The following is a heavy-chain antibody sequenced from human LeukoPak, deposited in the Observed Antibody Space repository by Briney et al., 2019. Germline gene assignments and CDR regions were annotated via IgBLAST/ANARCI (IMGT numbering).Heavy chain of an antibody. CDR1: GYTFTCYA. CDR2: INTNTGNP. Sequence: ASVKVSCKASGYTFTCYAMNWVRQAPGQGLEWMGWINTNTGNPTYAQGFTGRFVFSLDTSVSTAYLQISSLKAEDTAVYYCARVIAARDYYYYYMDVWGKGTTVTVS. CDR3: ARVIAARDYYYYYMDV. J-gene: IGHJ6*03. D-gene: IGHD6-6*01. V-gene: IGHV7-4-1*02.